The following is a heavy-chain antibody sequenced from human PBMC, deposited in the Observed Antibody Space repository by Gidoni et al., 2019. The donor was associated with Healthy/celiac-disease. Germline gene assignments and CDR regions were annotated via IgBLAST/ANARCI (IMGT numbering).Heavy chain of an antibody. Sequence: QVPLQQWGAGLLKPSATLSLTCAVSGWSFSGYYWCWIRQPPGKGLEWSGEINHSGSTNYKPSLKRRVTISVDTYKNQFSLKLSSVTAADTAVYYCARGRRGAGLGRDKTPRCYFDYWGQGNLVTVSS. CDR3: ARGRRGAGLGRDKTPRCYFDY. J-gene: IGHJ4*02. CDR2: INHSGST. CDR1: GWSFSGYY. D-gene: IGHD3-10*01. V-gene: IGHV4-34*01.